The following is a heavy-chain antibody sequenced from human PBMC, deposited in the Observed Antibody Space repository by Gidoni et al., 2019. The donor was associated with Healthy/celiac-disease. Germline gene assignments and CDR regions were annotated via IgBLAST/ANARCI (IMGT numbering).Heavy chain of an antibody. V-gene: IGHV1-2*06. J-gene: IGHJ4*02. D-gene: IGHD1-26*01. CDR2: INPNSGGT. Sequence: QVQLVQSGAEVKKPGASVTFSCKASGYTFTGYYMHWVRQAPGQGLEWMGRINPNSGGTNYAQKCQGRVTMTRDTSISTAYMELSRLRSDDTAVYYCARGNSGSYYGYWGQGTLVTVSS. CDR3: ARGNSGSYYGY. CDR1: GYTFTGYY.